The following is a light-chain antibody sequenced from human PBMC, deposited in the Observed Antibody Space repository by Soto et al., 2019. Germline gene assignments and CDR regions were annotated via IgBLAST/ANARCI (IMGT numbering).Light chain of an antibody. CDR1: QDISKY. J-gene: IGKJ4*01. CDR2: DGS. Sequence: DFEISHSPSYFSASVLPTVTITCQASQDISKYVNWYQQKPGTAPKLLIYDGSNVQLGVPSRFSVSGSGTDFTFTINSLRPEDIATYYCQKFDSQPLNFGGGTKVDIK. CDR3: QKFDSQPLN. V-gene: IGKV1-33*01.